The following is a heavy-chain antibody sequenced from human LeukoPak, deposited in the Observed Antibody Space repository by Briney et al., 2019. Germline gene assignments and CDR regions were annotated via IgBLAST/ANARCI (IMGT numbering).Heavy chain of an antibody. V-gene: IGHV1-8*01. CDR1: GYTFTSYD. D-gene: IGHD5-18*01. J-gene: IGHJ4*02. CDR2: MNPNSGNT. Sequence: ASVKVSCKASGYTFTSYDINWVRQATGQGLEWMGWMNPNSGNTGYAQKFQGRVTMTRDTSISTAYMELSRLRSDDTAVYYCARGPTSGYSYVDYWGQGTLVTVSS. CDR3: ARGPTSGYSYVDY.